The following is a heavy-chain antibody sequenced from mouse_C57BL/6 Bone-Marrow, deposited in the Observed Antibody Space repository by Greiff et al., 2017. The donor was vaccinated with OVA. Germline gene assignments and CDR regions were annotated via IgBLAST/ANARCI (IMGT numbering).Heavy chain of an antibody. J-gene: IGHJ3*01. Sequence: VQLQQSGAELVRPGASVTLSCKASGYTFTDYEMHWVKQTPVHGLEWIGAIDPETGGTAYNQKFTGKAILTADKSSSTAYMELRSLTSEDSAVYYCTRSGGYDVAYWGQGTLVTVSA. CDR1: GYTFTDYE. CDR2: IDPETGGT. CDR3: TRSGGYDVAY. D-gene: IGHD2-2*01. V-gene: IGHV1-15*01.